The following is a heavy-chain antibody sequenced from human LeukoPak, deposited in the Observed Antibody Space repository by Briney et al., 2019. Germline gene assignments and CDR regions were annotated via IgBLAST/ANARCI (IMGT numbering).Heavy chain of an antibody. V-gene: IGHV4-59*01. J-gene: IGHJ6*02. CDR2: IYYSGSST. CDR3: ARTSRHFYGSGTNLTPWPAGMDV. CDR1: GGSMSGFF. D-gene: IGHD3-10*01. Sequence: LETLSLTCTVSGGSMSGFFWTWIRQPPGRELEWIGSIYYSGSSTKYNPSLKSRVSISVDTSKSQFSLNLNSATAADTAVYYCARTSRHFYGSGTNLTPWPAGMDVWGQGTTVTVSS.